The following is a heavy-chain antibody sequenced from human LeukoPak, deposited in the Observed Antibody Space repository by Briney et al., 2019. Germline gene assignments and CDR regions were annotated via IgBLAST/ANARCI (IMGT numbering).Heavy chain of an antibody. CDR2: ISAYNGNT. V-gene: IGHV1-18*01. CDR1: GGTFSSYA. D-gene: IGHD1-14*01. Sequence: GASVKVSCKASGGTFSSYAISWVRQAPGQGLEWMGWISAYNGNTNYAQKLQGRVTMTTDTSTSTAYMELRSLRSDDTAVYYCARDLNPDYYYYGMDVWGQGTTVTVSS. CDR3: ARDLNPDYYYYGMDV. J-gene: IGHJ6*02.